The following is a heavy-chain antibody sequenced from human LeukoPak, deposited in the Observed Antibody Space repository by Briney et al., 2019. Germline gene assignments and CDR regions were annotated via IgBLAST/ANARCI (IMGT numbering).Heavy chain of an antibody. CDR3: AKDPLSIAVAAGWVDY. J-gene: IGHJ4*02. D-gene: IGHD6-19*01. CDR1: GFTFSSYG. Sequence: GGSLRLSCAASGFTFSSYGMHWVRQAPGKGLEWVAFIRYDGSNKYYADSVKGRFTISRDNSKNTLYLQINSLRAEDTAVYYCAKDPLSIAVAAGWVDYWGQGTLVTVSS. CDR2: IRYDGSNK. V-gene: IGHV3-30*02.